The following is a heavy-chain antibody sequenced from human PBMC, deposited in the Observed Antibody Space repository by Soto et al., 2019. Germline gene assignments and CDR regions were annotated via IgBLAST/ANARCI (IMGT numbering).Heavy chain of an antibody. CDR1: GFTFGDYA. CDR3: TRSAGRYFYYGMDV. Sequence: PGGSLRLSCTASGFTFGDYAMTWVRQAPGKGLEWVGFIRSKSYRGTTEYAASVKGRFTISRDDSKSIAYLQMNSLKTEDTAVFYCTRSAGRYFYYGMDVWGQGTTVTVSS. V-gene: IGHV3-49*04. CDR2: IRSKSYRGTT. J-gene: IGHJ6*02.